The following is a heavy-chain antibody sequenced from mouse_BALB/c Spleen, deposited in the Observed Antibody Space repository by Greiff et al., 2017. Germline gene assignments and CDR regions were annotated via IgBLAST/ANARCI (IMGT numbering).Heavy chain of an antibody. CDR3: ARPGTDYFDY. CDR1: GFAFSSYD. J-gene: IGHJ2*01. V-gene: IGHV5-12-1*01. D-gene: IGHD1-1*02. CDR2: ISSGGGST. Sequence: EVQRVESGGGLVKPGGSLKLSCAASGFAFSSYDMSWVRQTPEKRLEWVAYISSGGGSTYYPDTVKGRFTISRDNAKNTLYLQMSSLKSEDTAMYYCARPGTDYFDYWGQGTTLTVSS.